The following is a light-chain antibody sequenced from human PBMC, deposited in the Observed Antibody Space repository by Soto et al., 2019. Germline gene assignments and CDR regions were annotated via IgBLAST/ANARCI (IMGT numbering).Light chain of an antibody. J-gene: IGKJ4*01. CDR1: QSVISSY. CDR2: DAS. CDR3: QQYGSSLLT. V-gene: IGKV3-20*01. Sequence: EIVLTQSPGTLSLSPGERATLSCRASQSVISSYLAWYQQKPGQAPSLLIYDASSRATGIPDRFSGSGSGTDFTLTISRLEPEDFAVYYCQQYGSSLLTFGGGTKVDIK.